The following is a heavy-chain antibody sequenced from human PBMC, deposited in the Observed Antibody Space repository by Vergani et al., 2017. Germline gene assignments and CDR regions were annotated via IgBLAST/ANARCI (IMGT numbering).Heavy chain of an antibody. Sequence: EVQLLESGGGSAQPGESLRLSCVASGFTFTAHGLNWVRQAPGKGLEWVSVISGQNFRTHYADSVKGRVTISRDDSKKTVYLQINSLRAEDTAFYYRSDLYGDDGFSPFWGQGTLVTVSS. CDR2: ISGQNFRT. J-gene: IGHJ4*02. V-gene: IGHV3-23*01. CDR1: GFTFTAHG. CDR3: SDLYGDDGFSPF. D-gene: IGHD2-21*01.